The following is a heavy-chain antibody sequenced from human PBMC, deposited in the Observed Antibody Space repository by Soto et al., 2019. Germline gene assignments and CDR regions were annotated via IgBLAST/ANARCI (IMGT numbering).Heavy chain of an antibody. CDR2: IIPILGIA. V-gene: IGHV1-69*02. Sequence: SVKVSCKASGGTFSSYTISWVRQAPGQGLEWMGRIIPILGIANYAQKFQGRVTITADKSTSTAYMELSSLRSEDTAVYYCARSGTTERNWFDPWGKGTLVTVSS. J-gene: IGHJ5*02. CDR3: ARSGTTERNWFDP. D-gene: IGHD1-1*01. CDR1: GGTFSSYT.